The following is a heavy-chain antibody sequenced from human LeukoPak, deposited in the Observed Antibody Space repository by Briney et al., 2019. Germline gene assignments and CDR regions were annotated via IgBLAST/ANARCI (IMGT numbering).Heavy chain of an antibody. Sequence: GGSLRLSCTASGFTFGDYAMSWFRQAPGKGLEWVGFIRSKAYGGTTEYAASVKGRFTISRDDSKSIAYLQMNSLKTADTAVYYCTRAKIPHTSVSMVRGVITTLGWLDPWGQGTLVTVSS. V-gene: IGHV3-49*03. CDR3: TRAKIPHTSVSMVRGVITTLGWLDP. J-gene: IGHJ5*02. CDR1: GFTFGDYA. D-gene: IGHD3-10*01. CDR2: IRSKAYGGTT.